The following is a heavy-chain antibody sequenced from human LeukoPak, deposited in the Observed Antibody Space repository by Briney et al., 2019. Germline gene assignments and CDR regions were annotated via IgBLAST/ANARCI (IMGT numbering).Heavy chain of an antibody. CDR1: GGSVSSGSYY. J-gene: IGHJ6*04. CDR2: IYYSGST. CDR3: ARDMVRGEGMDYYYGMDV. Sequence: SETLSLTCTVSGGSVSSGSYYWSWIRQPPGKGLEWIGYIYYSGSTNYNPSLKSRVTISVDTSKNQFSLKLSSVTAADTAVYYYARDMVRGEGMDYYYGMDVWGKGTTVTVSS. V-gene: IGHV4-61*01. D-gene: IGHD3-10*01.